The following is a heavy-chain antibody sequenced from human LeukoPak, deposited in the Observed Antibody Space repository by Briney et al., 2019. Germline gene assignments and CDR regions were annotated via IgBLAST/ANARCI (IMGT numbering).Heavy chain of an antibody. CDR3: ARDIGLYISSSPPFES. V-gene: IGHV1-18*01. CDR2: ISPYNGNT. D-gene: IGHD2-15*01. CDR1: GYTFTSYG. Sequence: ASVKVSCKASGYTFTSYGISWVRQAPGQGLEWMGWISPYNGNTQYAQKVQDRVTMTTDTSTDTAYMELMSLRSDDTAVYYCARDIGLYISSSPPFESWGQGTLVTVSS. J-gene: IGHJ4*02.